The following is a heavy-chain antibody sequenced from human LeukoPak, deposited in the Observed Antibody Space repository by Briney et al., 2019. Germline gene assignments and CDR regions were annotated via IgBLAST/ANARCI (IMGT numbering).Heavy chain of an antibody. D-gene: IGHD3-22*01. Sequence: ASVKVSCKASGYTFTSYAMNWVRQAPGQGLEWMGWINTNTGNPTYAQGFTGRFVFSLDTSVSTAYLQISSLKAEDTAVYYCAIVPEEDYYDTYFQHWGQGTLVTVSS. V-gene: IGHV7-4-1*02. CDR2: INTNTGNP. J-gene: IGHJ1*01. CDR1: GYTFTSYA. CDR3: AIVPEEDYYDTYFQH.